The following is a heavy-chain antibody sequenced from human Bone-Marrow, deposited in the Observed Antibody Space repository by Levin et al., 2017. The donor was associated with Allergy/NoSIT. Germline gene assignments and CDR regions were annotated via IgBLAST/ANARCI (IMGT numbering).Heavy chain of an antibody. D-gene: IGHD3-16*01. CDR3: VRGSTSPDR. CDR2: ISMSGSST. Sequence: LSLTCAASGFVFPNSGMTWVRQAPGKGLEWVSAISMSGSSTDYADSVNGRFTISRDNRRDTLYLQMNSLRPEDTALYFCVRGSTSPDRWGQGTLVSVSS. V-gene: IGHV3-23*01. CDR1: GFVFPNSG. J-gene: IGHJ5*02.